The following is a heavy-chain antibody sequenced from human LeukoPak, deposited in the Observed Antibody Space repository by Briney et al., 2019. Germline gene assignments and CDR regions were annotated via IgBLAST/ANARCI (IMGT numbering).Heavy chain of an antibody. Sequence: SETLPLTCAVYGGSFSGYYWSWIRQPPGKGLEWIGEINHSGSTNYNPSLKSRVTISVDTSKNQFSLKLSSVTAADTAVYYCARHMTMVRGVWGPWGQGTLVTVSS. V-gene: IGHV4-34*01. CDR2: INHSGST. J-gene: IGHJ5*02. CDR1: GGSFSGYY. D-gene: IGHD3-10*01. CDR3: ARHMTMVRGVWGP.